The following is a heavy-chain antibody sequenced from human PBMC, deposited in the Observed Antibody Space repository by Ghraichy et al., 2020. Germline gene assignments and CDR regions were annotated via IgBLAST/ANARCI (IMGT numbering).Heavy chain of an antibody. D-gene: IGHD2-2*01. Sequence: SETLSLTCTVSGGSISSYYWSCIRQPAGKRLEWIGRIYTSGSTNYNPSLKSRVTMSVDTSKNQFSLKLSSVTAADTAVYYCARDQQGGYCSSTSCPYNWFDPWGQGTLVTVSS. CDR2: IYTSGST. CDR1: GGSISSYY. V-gene: IGHV4-4*07. J-gene: IGHJ5*02. CDR3: ARDQQGGYCSSTSCPYNWFDP.